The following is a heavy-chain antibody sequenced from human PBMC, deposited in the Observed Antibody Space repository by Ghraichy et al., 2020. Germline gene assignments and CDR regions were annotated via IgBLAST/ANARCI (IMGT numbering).Heavy chain of an antibody. Sequence: GGSLRLSCAASGFTFSSYAMSWVRQAPGKGLEWVSGISGNGGSTYYVDSVTGRFTISRDNSKNTLNLQMNSMRAEDTAVYYCAKGIAAGTTTIAYYYNGLDVWGQGPTVTVPS. D-gene: IGHD6-13*01. CDR2: ISGNGGST. V-gene: IGHV3-23*01. CDR1: GFTFSSYA. CDR3: AKGIAAGTTTIAYYYNGLDV. J-gene: IGHJ6*02.